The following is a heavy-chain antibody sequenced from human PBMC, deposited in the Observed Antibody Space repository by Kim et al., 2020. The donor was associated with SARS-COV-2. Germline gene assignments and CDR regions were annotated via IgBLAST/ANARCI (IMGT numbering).Heavy chain of an antibody. Sequence: GGSLRLSCAASGFTFSSYAMSWVRQAPGKGLEWVSAISGSGGSTYYADSVKGRFTISRDNSKNTLYLQMNSLRAEDTAVYYCAKDPSRIAARPGWFDPWGQGTLVTVSS. J-gene: IGHJ5*02. CDR2: ISGSGGST. CDR3: AKDPSRIAARPGWFDP. D-gene: IGHD6-6*01. CDR1: GFTFSSYA. V-gene: IGHV3-23*01.